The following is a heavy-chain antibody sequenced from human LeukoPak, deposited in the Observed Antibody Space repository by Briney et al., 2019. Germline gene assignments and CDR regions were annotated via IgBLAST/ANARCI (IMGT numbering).Heavy chain of an antibody. CDR1: GGSFSGYY. D-gene: IGHD2-2*02. J-gene: IGHJ4*02. V-gene: IGHV4-34*01. CDR2: INHSGST. CDR3: ARGRYCSSTSCYRRYFDY. Sequence: PSETLSLTCAVYGGSFSGYYWSWIRQPPGKGLEWIGEINHSGSTNYNPSLKSRVTISVDTSKNQFSLKLSSVTAADTAVYYCARGRYCSSTSCYRRYFDYWGQGTLVTVSS.